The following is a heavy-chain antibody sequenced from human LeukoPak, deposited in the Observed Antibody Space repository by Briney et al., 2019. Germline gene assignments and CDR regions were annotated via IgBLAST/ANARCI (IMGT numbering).Heavy chain of an antibody. J-gene: IGHJ4*02. CDR1: GGSISSSSYY. Sequence: SETLSLTCTVSGGSISSSSYYWGWIRQPPGKGLEWIGSIYYSGSTYYNPSLKSRVTISVDTSKNQYSLKLSSVTAADTAVYYCARRSTSGNYDPDYWGQGTLVTVSS. CDR2: IYYSGST. CDR3: ARRSTSGNYDPDY. V-gene: IGHV4-39*01. D-gene: IGHD4-11*01.